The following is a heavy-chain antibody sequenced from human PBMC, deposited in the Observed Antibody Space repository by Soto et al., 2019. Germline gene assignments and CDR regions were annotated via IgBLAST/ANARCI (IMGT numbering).Heavy chain of an antibody. J-gene: IGHJ6*02. CDR1: GFTFSSYW. V-gene: IGHV3-7*04. Sequence: GGSLRLSCAASGFTFSSYWMSWVRQAPGKGLEWVANIKQDGSEKYYVDSVKGRFTISRDNAKNSLYLQMNSLRAEDTAGYYCGRGGGGIAARPYYYYGMDVWGQGTTVTVSS. D-gene: IGHD6-6*01. CDR2: IKQDGSEK. CDR3: GRGGGGIAARPYYYYGMDV.